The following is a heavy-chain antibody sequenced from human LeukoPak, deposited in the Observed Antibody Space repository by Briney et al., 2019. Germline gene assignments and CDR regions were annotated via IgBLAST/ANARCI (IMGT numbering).Heavy chain of an antibody. J-gene: IGHJ6*02. Sequence: PSETLSLTCIVSGGSFSSSYWSWIRQPPGKGLEWIAYIYSNGNTNSNPSLKSRVTIAVDTSQSQFSLKLSFVTAADTAVYYCARGGAAVDDYYYYGMDVWGQGTTVTVSS. CDR2: IYSNGNT. CDR3: ARGGAAVDDYYYYGMDV. CDR1: GGSFSSSY. D-gene: IGHD6-25*01. V-gene: IGHV4-59*01.